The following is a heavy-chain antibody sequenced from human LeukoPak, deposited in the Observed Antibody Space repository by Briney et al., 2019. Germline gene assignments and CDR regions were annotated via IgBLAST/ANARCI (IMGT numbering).Heavy chain of an antibody. D-gene: IGHD6-25*01. V-gene: IGHV4-59*12. J-gene: IGHJ6*03. CDR3: VRDAAHYMDV. CDR2: MLHSGST. CDR1: GGSISSYY. Sequence: SETLSLTCTVSGGSISSYYWSWIRQSPGKGLEWMGSMLHSGSTYDNASLKSRVTISVDTSKNQFSLKLSSVTAADTAVYYCVRDAAHYMDVWGKGTTVTVS.